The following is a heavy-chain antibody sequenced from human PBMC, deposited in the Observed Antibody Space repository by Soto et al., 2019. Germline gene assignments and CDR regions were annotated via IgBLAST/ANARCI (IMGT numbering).Heavy chain of an antibody. D-gene: IGHD3-9*01. V-gene: IGHV4-59*01. Sequence: SETLSLTFTAPGRSISSYYWTWIRQPPGKGLEWIVYIYYSGSTNYNPSHKSRVTVSVDTSKNQFSLKLSSVTAADTAVYYCARVYYDILTGYHSFGYWGQGTLVTVSS. CDR2: IYYSGST. CDR3: ARVYYDILTGYHSFGY. CDR1: GRSISSYY. J-gene: IGHJ4*02.